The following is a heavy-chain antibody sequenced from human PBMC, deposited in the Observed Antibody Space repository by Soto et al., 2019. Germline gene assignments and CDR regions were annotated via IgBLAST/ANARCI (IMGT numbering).Heavy chain of an antibody. CDR1: GYCISTGFN. Sequence: PSETLSLACAVCGYCISTGFNWAWIRQPPGKGLEWIGSIYHSGSTHYNLSLKSRVTISSDASKNQISLKLSSVTAANTALYYCARDGGTGFYQLDSWGQGTLVTV. D-gene: IGHD2-2*01. CDR2: IYHSGST. J-gene: IGHJ4*02. CDR3: ARDGGTGFYQLDS. V-gene: IGHV4-38-2*02.